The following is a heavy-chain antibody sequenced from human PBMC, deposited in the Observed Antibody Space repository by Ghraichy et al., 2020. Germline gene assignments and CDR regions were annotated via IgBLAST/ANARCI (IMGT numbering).Heavy chain of an antibody. J-gene: IGHJ4*02. CDR2: IYYSGST. CDR1: GGSISSSSYY. CDR3: ARHGIAVAAPEFDY. V-gene: IGHV4-39*01. D-gene: IGHD6-19*01. Sequence: SETLSLTCTVSGGSISSSSYYWGWIRQPPGKGLEWIGSIYYSGSTYYNPSLKSRVTISVDTSKNQFSLKLSSVTAADTAVYYCARHGIAVAAPEFDYWGQGTLVTVSS.